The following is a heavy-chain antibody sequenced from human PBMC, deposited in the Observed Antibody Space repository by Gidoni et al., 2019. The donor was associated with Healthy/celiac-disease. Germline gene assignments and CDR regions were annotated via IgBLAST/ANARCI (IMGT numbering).Heavy chain of an antibody. J-gene: IGHJ4*02. CDR3: ARRDAKCYYGSGSCSDY. V-gene: IGHV4-39*01. D-gene: IGHD3-10*01. CDR1: GGSIISSSYY. CDR2: IYYRGST. Sequence: QLQLQASGPGLVKPSETLSLTCTVSGGSIISSSYYWGWIRQPPGKGLEWIGSIYYRGSTDYNPARKSRVTIYVDTSKNQFSLKLSSGTAADTAVYYCARRDAKCYYGSGSCSDYWGQGTLVTVSS.